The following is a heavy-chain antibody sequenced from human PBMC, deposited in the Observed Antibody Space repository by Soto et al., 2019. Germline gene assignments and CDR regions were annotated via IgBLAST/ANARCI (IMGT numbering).Heavy chain of an antibody. Sequence: QVQLVQSGAEVKKPGASVKVSCKASGYTFTSYAMHWVRQAPGQRLEWMGWINAGNGNTKYSQKFQGRVTITRDTSASTAYMELSSLRSEDTAVYYCARDHYYDSIGDDYGMDVLGQGTTVTVSS. V-gene: IGHV1-3*01. CDR2: INAGNGNT. CDR3: ARDHYYDSIGDDYGMDV. D-gene: IGHD3-22*01. J-gene: IGHJ6*02. CDR1: GYTFTSYA.